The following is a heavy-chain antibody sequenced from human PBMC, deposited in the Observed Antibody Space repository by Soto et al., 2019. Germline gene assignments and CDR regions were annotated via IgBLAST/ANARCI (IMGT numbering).Heavy chain of an antibody. CDR1: GDSINSSHW. D-gene: IGHD3-3*02. Sequence: SETLSLTCAVPGDSINSSHWWNWVRQPPGKGLEWIGQISHSGSTNYNPSLTSRVTISVDKSKNHFSLKLTSVTAADTAVYYCAALHFWSGPWTHTRLDYWGQGTLVTVSS. V-gene: IGHV4-4*02. J-gene: IGHJ4*02. CDR3: AALHFWSGPWTHTRLDY. CDR2: ISHSGST.